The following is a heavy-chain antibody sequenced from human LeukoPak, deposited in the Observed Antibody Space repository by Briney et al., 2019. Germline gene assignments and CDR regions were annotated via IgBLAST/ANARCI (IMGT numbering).Heavy chain of an antibody. D-gene: IGHD2-15*01. CDR1: GFTFRNYW. Sequence: HPGGSLRLSCAASGFTFRNYWMHWVRQAPGKGPVWVPRINDDGSSTSYADSVKGRFTITRDDAKNTLYLQMNSLRAEDTAVYYCVRGGAPTWSWGQGTLVTVSS. V-gene: IGHV3-74*01. CDR3: VRGGAPTWS. CDR2: INDDGSST. J-gene: IGHJ5*02.